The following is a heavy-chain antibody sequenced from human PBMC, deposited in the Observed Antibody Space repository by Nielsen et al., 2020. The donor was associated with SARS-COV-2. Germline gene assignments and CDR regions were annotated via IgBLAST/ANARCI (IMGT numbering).Heavy chain of an antibody. J-gene: IGHJ4*02. V-gene: IGHV1-3*01. CDR2: MNVGKGNT. D-gene: IGHD6-19*01. Sequence: WVRQAPGQRLEWMGWMNVGKGNTKYSQKLRDRVTITRDTSANTAYMELSSLRSEDTAVYYCARDPGYSSGWYYFDYWGQGTLVTVSS. CDR3: ARDPGYSSGWYYFDY.